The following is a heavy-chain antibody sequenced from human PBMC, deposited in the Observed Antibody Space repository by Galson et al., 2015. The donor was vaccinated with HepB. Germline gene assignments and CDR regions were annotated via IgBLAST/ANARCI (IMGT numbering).Heavy chain of an antibody. V-gene: IGHV3-30*04. Sequence: SLRLSCAASGFTFSSYAMHWVRQAPGKGLEWVAVISYDGSNKYYADSVKGRFTISRDNSKNTLYLQMNSLRAEDTAVYYCASFPQTLNWGQGTLVTVSS. CDR3: ASFPQTLN. CDR1: GFTFSSYA. CDR2: ISYDGSNK. J-gene: IGHJ4*02.